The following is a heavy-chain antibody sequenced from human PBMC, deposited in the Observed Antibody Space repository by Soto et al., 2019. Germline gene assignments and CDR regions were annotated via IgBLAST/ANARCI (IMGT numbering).Heavy chain of an antibody. CDR1: GFTFSSYS. J-gene: IGHJ6*02. D-gene: IGHD3-10*01. Sequence: EVQLVESGGGLVQPGGSLRLSCAASGFTFSSYSMNWVRQAPGKGLEWVSYISSSGRTIYYADSVKGRFTISRDNAKNSLYLQMNSPRAEDTAVYYCARPTYYYGSGISEYYYYYGLEVWGQGTTVTVSS. V-gene: IGHV3-48*01. CDR3: ARPTYYYGSGISEYYYYYGLEV. CDR2: ISSSGRTI.